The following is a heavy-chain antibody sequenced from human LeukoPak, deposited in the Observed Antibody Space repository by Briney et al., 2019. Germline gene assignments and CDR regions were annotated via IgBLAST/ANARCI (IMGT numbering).Heavy chain of an antibody. CDR3: AKDPHAGIFDS. Sequence: QPGGSLRLSCSTSGFTFSGFHMSWLRQAPGMGLEHVAWISSLDSTTYYADSVVGRFTISRDNDKDLLYLQMDSLREDDTAVYYCAKDPHAGIFDSWGQGTLVTVPS. CDR2: ISSLDSTT. V-gene: IGHV3-48*02. J-gene: IGHJ4*02. CDR1: GFTFSGFH.